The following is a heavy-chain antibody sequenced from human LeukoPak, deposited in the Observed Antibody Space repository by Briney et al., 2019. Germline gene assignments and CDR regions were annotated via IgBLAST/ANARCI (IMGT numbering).Heavy chain of an antibody. CDR2: INQVASEK. D-gene: IGHD3-10*01. CDR3: VRDGGYYGPDS. Sequence: GGSLRLSCAASGFTISFYRMSWVRQAPGKGLEWVANINQVASEKNYVDSVKGRFTISRDNAKNSLYLQMNSVRAEDTAMYYCVRDGGYYGPDSWGQGALVSVSS. J-gene: IGHJ4*02. CDR1: GFTISFYR. V-gene: IGHV3-7*04.